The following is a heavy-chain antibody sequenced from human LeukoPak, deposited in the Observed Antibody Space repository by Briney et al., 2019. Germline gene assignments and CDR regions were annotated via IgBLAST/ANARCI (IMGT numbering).Heavy chain of an antibody. CDR2: INHSGST. CDR3: ARGEASYYFDS. Sequence: SETLSLTCAVYGGPFSGYYWSWIRQPPGKGLEWIGEINHSGSTNYNPSLKSRVTISVDTSKNQFSLKLSSVTAADTAVYYCARGEASYYFDSWGQGTLVTVSS. D-gene: IGHD2-21*01. CDR1: GGPFSGYY. V-gene: IGHV4-34*01. J-gene: IGHJ4*02.